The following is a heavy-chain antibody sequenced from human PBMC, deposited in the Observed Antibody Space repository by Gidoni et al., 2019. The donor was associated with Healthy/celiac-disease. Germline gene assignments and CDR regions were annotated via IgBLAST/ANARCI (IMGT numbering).Heavy chain of an antibody. CDR1: RFTFSSYA. Sequence: VQLVESGRGVVQPGRSLRLSCAASRFTFSSYAMHWVRQAPGKGLEWVAVISYDGSNKYYADSVKGRFTISRDNSKNTLYLQMNSLRAEDTAVYYCAKLATYYYGSGSGGDAFDIWGQGTMDTVSS. CDR2: ISYDGSNK. V-gene: IGHV3-30*18. CDR3: AKLATYYYGSGSGGDAFDI. D-gene: IGHD3-10*01. J-gene: IGHJ3*02.